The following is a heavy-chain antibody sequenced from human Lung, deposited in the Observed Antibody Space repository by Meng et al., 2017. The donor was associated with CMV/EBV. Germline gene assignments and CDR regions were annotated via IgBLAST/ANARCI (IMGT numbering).Heavy chain of an antibody. CDR2: IYSGGST. V-gene: IGHV3-53*01. CDR3: ARNNCSSTSCYSLYYYGMDV. J-gene: IGHJ6*02. D-gene: IGHD2-2*01. CDR1: GFTVSSNY. Sequence: GESLKISCAASGFTVSSNYMSWVRQAPGKGLEWVSVIYSGGSTYYADSVKGRFTISRDNSKNTLYLQMNSLRAEDTAVYYCARNNCSSTSCYSLYYYGMDVWGPGTTVTVAS.